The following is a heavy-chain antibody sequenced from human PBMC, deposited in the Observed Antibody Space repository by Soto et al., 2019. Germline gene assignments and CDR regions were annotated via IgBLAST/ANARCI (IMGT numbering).Heavy chain of an antibody. CDR2: ISYDGSNK. V-gene: IGHV3-30-3*01. CDR3: ARDRQLLSPNYYYYYGMDV. CDR1: GFTFSSYA. D-gene: IGHD2-21*02. J-gene: IGHJ6*02. Sequence: GGSLRLSCAASGFTFSSYAMHWVRQAPGKGLEWVAVISYDGSNKYYADSVKGRFTISRDNSKNTLYLQMNSLRAEDTAVYYCARDRQLLSPNYYYYYGMDVWGQGTTVTVSS.